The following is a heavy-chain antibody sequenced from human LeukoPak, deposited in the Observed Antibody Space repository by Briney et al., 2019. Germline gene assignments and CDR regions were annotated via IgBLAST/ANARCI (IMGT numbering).Heavy chain of an antibody. J-gene: IGHJ4*02. V-gene: IGHV3-30-3*01. Sequence: GGSLRLSCAASGFTFSSYAMHWVRQAPGKGLEWVAVISYDGSNKYYADSVKGRFTISRDNAKNSLYLQMNSLRAEDTAVYYCARDNDGGNSRRFDYWGQGTLVTVSS. CDR3: ARDNDGGNSRRFDY. CDR1: GFTFSSYA. D-gene: IGHD4-23*01. CDR2: ISYDGSNK.